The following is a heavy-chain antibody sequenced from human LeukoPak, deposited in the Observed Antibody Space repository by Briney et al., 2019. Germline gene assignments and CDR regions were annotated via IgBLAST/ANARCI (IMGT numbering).Heavy chain of an antibody. CDR3: ARDFSFPGITPHNYDFWSEYYYGMDV. Sequence: PGGSLRLSCAASGFTFSSYAMHWVRQAPGKGLEWVAVISYDGSNKYYADSVKGRFTISRDNSKNTLYLQMNSLRAEDTAVYYCARDFSFPGITPHNYDFWSEYYYGMDVWGQGTTVTVSS. CDR2: ISYDGSNK. D-gene: IGHD3-3*01. CDR1: GFTFSSYA. V-gene: IGHV3-30-3*01. J-gene: IGHJ6*02.